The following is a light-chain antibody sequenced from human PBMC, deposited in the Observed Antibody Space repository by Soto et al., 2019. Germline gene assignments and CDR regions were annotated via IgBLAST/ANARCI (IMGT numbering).Light chain of an antibody. CDR3: AAWDDSLNGVV. CDR2: SHN. V-gene: IGLV1-44*01. J-gene: IGLJ2*01. CDR1: SSNIGSIT. Sequence: QSVLTQPPSASGTPGQRVTISCSGSSSNIGSITVNWYQQLPGTAPKLLIYSHNQRPSGVPDRFSGSKSGTSASLAISGLQSEDEADYYCAAWDDSLNGVVFGGGTKLTVL.